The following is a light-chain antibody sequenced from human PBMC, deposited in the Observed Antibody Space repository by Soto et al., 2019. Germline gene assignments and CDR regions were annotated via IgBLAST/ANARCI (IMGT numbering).Light chain of an antibody. V-gene: IGLV2-23*02. CDR2: EVS. Sequence: QSALTQPASVSGSPGQSITISCTGTSSDVGSYNLVSWYQQHPGKAPKLMIYEVSKRPSGVSNRFSGSKSGNTASLTISGLQAEDEADYCCCSYAGSSIPYVFGTGTKVTVL. CDR3: CSYAGSSIPYV. CDR1: SSDVGSYNL. J-gene: IGLJ1*01.